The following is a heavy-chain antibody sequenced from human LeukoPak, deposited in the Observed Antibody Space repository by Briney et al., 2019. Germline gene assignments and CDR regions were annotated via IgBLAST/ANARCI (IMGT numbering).Heavy chain of an antibody. D-gene: IGHD2-15*01. CDR1: GGSFSGYY. CDR2: INHSGST. CDR3: ARGPYCSGGSCYFRPNWFDP. Sequence: PSETLSLTCAVYGGSFSGYYWSWIRQPPGKGLEWIGEINHSGSTNYNPSLKSRVTISVDTSKNQFSLKLSSVTAADTAVYYCARGPYCSGGSCYFRPNWFDPWGQGTLVTVSS. J-gene: IGHJ5*02. V-gene: IGHV4-34*01.